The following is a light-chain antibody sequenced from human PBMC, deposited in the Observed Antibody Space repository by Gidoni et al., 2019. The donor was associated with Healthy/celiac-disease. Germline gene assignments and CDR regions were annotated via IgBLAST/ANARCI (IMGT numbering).Light chain of an antibody. J-gene: IGKJ4*01. V-gene: IGKV1-39*01. CDR1: QSISSY. CDR3: QQSYSTPT. Sequence: DIQMTQSPSSLSASVGDRVTITCRASQSISSYLTWYQQKPGKAPKLLIYAASSLQSGDPSRFSGSGSGTDFTLTSSSLQPEDFATYYCQQSYSTPTFGGGTRVEIK. CDR2: AAS.